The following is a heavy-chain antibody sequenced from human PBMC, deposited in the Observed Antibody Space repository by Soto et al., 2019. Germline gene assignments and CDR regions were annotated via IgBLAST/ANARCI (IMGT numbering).Heavy chain of an antibody. CDR1: GGSFSGYY. Sequence: LSLTCAVYGGSFSGYYWSWIRQPPGKGLEWIGEINHSGSTNYNPSLKSRVTISVDTSKNQFSLKLSSVTAADTAVYYCARFPGIAARPNYYYYGMDVWGQGTTVTVSS. V-gene: IGHV4-34*01. CDR3: ARFPGIAARPNYYYYGMDV. J-gene: IGHJ6*02. CDR2: INHSGST. D-gene: IGHD6-6*01.